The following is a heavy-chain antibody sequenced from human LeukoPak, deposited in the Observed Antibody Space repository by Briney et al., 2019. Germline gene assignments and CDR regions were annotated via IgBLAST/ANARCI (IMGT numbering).Heavy chain of an antibody. CDR2: INHSGST. Sequence: SESLCLTSAVYGGSFSGYYWSWIREPPGEGLEWMGEINHSGSTNYNPSLKSRVTISVDTSKNQFSLKLSSVTAADTAVYYCARNLRRRSGHYYYYMDVWGKGTTVTVSS. J-gene: IGHJ6*03. CDR1: GGSFSGYY. CDR3: ARNLRRRSGHYYYYMDV. V-gene: IGHV4-34*01.